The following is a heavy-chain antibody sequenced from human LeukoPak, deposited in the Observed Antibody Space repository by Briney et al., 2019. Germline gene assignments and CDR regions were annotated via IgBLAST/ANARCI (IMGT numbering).Heavy chain of an antibody. Sequence: ASVKVSCKASGYTFTGYYMHWVRQAPGQGLEWMGRINPNSGGTNYAQKFQGRVTMTRDTSISTAYMELSRLRSDDTALYYCARDHIPYGSGSYGYWGQGTLVTVSS. CDR2: INPNSGGT. V-gene: IGHV1-2*06. D-gene: IGHD3-10*01. CDR3: ARDHIPYGSGSYGY. J-gene: IGHJ4*02. CDR1: GYTFTGYY.